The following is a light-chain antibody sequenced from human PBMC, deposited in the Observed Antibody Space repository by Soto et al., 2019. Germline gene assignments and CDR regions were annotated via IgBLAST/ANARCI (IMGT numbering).Light chain of an antibody. J-gene: IGLJ1*01. Sequence: QSALTQPASVSGSPGQSITISCTGTSSDVGSYNLVSWYQQHPGKAPKPMIYEVSKRPSGVSNRFSGSKSGNTASLTISGLQAEDEADYYCCSYAGNSTVSHVFGTGTEVTVL. V-gene: IGLV2-23*02. CDR2: EVS. CDR1: SSDVGSYNL. CDR3: CSYAGNSTVSHV.